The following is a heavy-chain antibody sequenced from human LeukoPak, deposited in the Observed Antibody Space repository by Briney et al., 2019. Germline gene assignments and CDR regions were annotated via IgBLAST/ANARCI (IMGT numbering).Heavy chain of an antibody. J-gene: IGHJ4*02. CDR2: ISSGSSFI. CDR1: GFTFSSYA. D-gene: IGHD3-10*01. Sequence: GGSLRLSCAASGFTFSSYAMSWVRQAPGKGLEWVSSISSGSSFIYYADSVKGRFTISRDNAKNSLYLQMNSLRADDTAVYYCARPMEGFSGSGSWYFDYWGQGTLVTVSS. CDR3: ARPMEGFSGSGSWYFDY. V-gene: IGHV3-21*01.